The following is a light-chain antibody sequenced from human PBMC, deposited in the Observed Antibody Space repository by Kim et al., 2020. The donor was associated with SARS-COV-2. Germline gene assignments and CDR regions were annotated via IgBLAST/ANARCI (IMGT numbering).Light chain of an antibody. CDR1: SSNIGGNT. J-gene: IGLJ2*01. Sequence: GQRVTISCTGSSSNIGGNTVTWYQQLPGPAPKVLIYSNDERPSGVPDRFSGSKSGTSASLAISGLQSEDEADYHCAAWDDSLKGVVFGGGTKLTVL. CDR3: AAWDDSLKGVV. V-gene: IGLV1-44*01. CDR2: SND.